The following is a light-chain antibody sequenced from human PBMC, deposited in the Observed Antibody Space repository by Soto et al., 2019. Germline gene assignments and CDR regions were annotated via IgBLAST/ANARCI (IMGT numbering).Light chain of an antibody. J-gene: IGKJ3*01. CDR2: GAS. V-gene: IGKV3-20*01. Sequence: EIVLTQSPATLSLSPGERATLSCRASQSVSSSFLAWYQQKPGQATRRLIYGASSRATGIPDRFSGRGSGTDFNLTVSRLEPEDLAVYYCQECGSPPFTFGLGTKVDI. CDR1: QSVSSSF. CDR3: QECGSPPFT.